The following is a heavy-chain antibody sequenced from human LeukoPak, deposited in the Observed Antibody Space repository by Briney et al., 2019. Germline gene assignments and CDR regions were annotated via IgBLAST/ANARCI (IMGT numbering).Heavy chain of an antibody. J-gene: IGHJ5*02. CDR2: ISSSSSYI. CDR1: GFTFSSYS. Sequence: GGSLRLSCAASGFTFSSYSMNWVRQAPGKGLEWVSSISSSSSYIYYADSVKGRFTISRDNAKNSLYLQMNSLRAEDTAVYYCARDGSRMWYYDFWSGLNWFDPWGQGTLVTVSS. CDR3: ARDGSRMWYYDFWSGLNWFDP. D-gene: IGHD3-3*01. V-gene: IGHV3-21*01.